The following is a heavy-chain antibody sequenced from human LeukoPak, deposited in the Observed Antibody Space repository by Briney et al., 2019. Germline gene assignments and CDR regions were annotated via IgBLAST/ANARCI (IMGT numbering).Heavy chain of an antibody. J-gene: IGHJ4*02. CDR2: INEDGSTT. V-gene: IGHV3-74*01. CDR1: GFTFSSNW. D-gene: IGHD3-16*02. CDR3: AKSLYGGCDY. Sequence: PGGSLRLSCAASGFTFSSNWMHWVRQAPGKGLVWVSRINEDGSTTNYADSVKGRSTIFRDNSKNTVYLQMNSLRVEDTAVYYCAKSLYGGCDYWGQGTVVTVSS.